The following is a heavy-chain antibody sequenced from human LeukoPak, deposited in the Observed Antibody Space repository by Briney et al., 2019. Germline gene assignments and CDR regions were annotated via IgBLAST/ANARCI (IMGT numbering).Heavy chain of an antibody. CDR2: INTDGSIT. Sequence: GGSLRLSCAASGFTFSNYWIHWVRQAPGKGLVWVSRINTDGSITNYADSVKGRFSISRDNSKNTLYLQMNSLRAEDTAVYYCARDYYDSQFAFDYWGQGTLVTVSS. CDR1: GFTFSNYW. V-gene: IGHV3-74*01. CDR3: ARDYYDSQFAFDY. J-gene: IGHJ4*02. D-gene: IGHD3-22*01.